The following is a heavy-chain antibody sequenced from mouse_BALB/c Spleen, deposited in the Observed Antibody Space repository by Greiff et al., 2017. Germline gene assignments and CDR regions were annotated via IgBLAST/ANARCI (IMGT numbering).Heavy chain of an antibody. J-gene: IGHJ4*01. Sequence: EVKVVESGGGLVKPGGSLKLSCAASGFTFSSYAMSWVRQSPEKRLEWVAEISSGGSYTYYPDTVTGRFTISRDNAKNTLYLEMSSLRSEDTAMYYCARDWDYYGLGYAMDYWGQGTSVTVSS. CDR3: ARDWDYYGLGYAMDY. CDR1: GFTFSSYA. D-gene: IGHD1-2*01. CDR2: ISSGGSYT. V-gene: IGHV5-9-4*01.